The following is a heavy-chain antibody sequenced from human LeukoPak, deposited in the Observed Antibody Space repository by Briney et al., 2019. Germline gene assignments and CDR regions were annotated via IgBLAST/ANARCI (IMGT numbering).Heavy chain of an antibody. CDR3: AAHTSAGTWAFDI. CDR1: GFTFSSYG. V-gene: IGHV3-30*03. CDR2: ISYDGSNK. D-gene: IGHD6-13*01. Sequence: GGSLSLSCAASGFTFSSYGMHWVRQAPGKGLEWVAVISYDGSNKYYADSVKGGFTISRDNSKNTLYLQMNSLRAEDTAVYYCAAHTSAGTWAFDIWGQGTMVTVSS. J-gene: IGHJ3*02.